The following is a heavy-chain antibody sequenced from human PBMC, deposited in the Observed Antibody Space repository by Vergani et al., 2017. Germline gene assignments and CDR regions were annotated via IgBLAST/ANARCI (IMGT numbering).Heavy chain of an antibody. Sequence: VQLVQSGAEVKKPGASVKVSCQASGYTFTSYYIHWVRQAPGQGLEWMGIINPSGGSTNYAQKVQGRVTMTRDTSTSTVFMGLSSLRSEDTAVYYCARGCGSTSCYKRGEDWFDPWGQGTLVTVSS. D-gene: IGHD2-2*02. CDR1: GYTFTSYY. J-gene: IGHJ5*02. CDR3: ARGCGSTSCYKRGEDWFDP. CDR2: INPSGGST. V-gene: IGHV1-46*01.